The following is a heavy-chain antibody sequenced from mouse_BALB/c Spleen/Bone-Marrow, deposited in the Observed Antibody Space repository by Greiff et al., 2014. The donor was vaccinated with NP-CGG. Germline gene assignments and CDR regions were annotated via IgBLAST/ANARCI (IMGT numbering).Heavy chain of an antibody. Sequence: VQLQQSGTVLARPGASVKMSCKASGYTFTSYWMHWVKQRPGQGLEWIGAIYPGNSDTSYNQKFKGKAKLTAVTSTSTAYMELSSLTKEDSAVYDCTSYGSSLYYFDYWGQGTTLTVSS. V-gene: IGHV1-5*01. CDR2: IYPGNSDT. CDR1: GYTFTSYW. J-gene: IGHJ2*01. D-gene: IGHD1-1*01. CDR3: TSYGSSLYYFDY.